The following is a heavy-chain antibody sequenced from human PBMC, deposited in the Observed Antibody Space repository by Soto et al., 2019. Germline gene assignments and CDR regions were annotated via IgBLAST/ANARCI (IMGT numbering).Heavy chain of an antibody. CDR2: IRFDGSNT. Sequence: ALRVSCASSSVTFTGFGRHLVVHTPGKGLECVAVIRFDGSNTYYADSVKGRFTISRDNPKNMLYLQMNSLRAENTAIYYCARDGVGTTTYFGYFDYWGLGTLVTVSS. J-gene: IGHJ4*02. CDR1: SVTFTGFG. CDR3: ARDGVGTTTYFGYFDY. V-gene: IGHV3-33*01. D-gene: IGHD1-26*01.